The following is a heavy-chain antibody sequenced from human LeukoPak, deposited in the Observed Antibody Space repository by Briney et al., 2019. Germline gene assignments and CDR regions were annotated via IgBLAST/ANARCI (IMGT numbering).Heavy chain of an antibody. J-gene: IGHJ6*03. V-gene: IGHV4-4*07. Sequence: SETLSLTCIVSDGSISSYYGDWIRQPAGKGLEWIGRIYSSGSTNYNPSLKTRVTMSVDTTRNQFFLKLTSVTAADTAVYYCARGRKAEMATIILARRASYYYYMDVWGKGTTVTVSS. CDR3: ARGRKAEMATIILARRASYYYYMDV. D-gene: IGHD5-24*01. CDR1: DGSISSYY. CDR2: IYSSGST.